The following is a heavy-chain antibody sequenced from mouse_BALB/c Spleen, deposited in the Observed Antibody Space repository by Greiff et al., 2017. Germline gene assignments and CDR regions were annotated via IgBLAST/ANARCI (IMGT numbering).Heavy chain of an antibody. D-gene: IGHD1-1*01. CDR1: GYSITSGYY. CDR2: ISYDGSN. Sequence: DVKLQESGPGLVKPSQSLSLTCSVTGYSITSGYYWNWIRQLPGNKLEWMGYISYDGSNNSNPSLKNRISITRDTSKNQFYLKLNSVTTEDTATYYCARYYGSSFDYWGQGTTLTVSS. CDR3: ARYYGSSFDY. J-gene: IGHJ2*01. V-gene: IGHV3-6*02.